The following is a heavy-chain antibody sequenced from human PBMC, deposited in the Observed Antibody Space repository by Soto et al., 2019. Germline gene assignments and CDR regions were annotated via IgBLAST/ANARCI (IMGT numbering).Heavy chain of an antibody. CDR3: ARDFGGCGGDCYSKSNWFDP. Sequence: PSETLSLTCAVSGYSISSGYYWGWIRQPPGKGLEWIGSIYHSGSTYYNPSLKSRVTISVDTSKNQFSLKLSSVTAADTAVYYCARDFGGCGGDCYSKSNWFDPWGQGTLVTVSS. CDR2: IYHSGST. D-gene: IGHD2-21*02. CDR1: GYSISSGYY. J-gene: IGHJ5*02. V-gene: IGHV4-38-2*02.